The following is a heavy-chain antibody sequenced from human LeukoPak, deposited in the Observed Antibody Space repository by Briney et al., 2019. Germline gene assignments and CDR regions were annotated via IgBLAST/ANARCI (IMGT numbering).Heavy chain of an antibody. J-gene: IGHJ4*02. Sequence: GESLKISYKGSGYSFTSYWIGWVRQMPGKGLEWMGIIYPGDSDTRYSPSFQGQVTISADKSITTAYLQWSSLKASDTAMYYCARRMIGLNGYFDYWGQGTLVTVSS. CDR1: GYSFTSYW. D-gene: IGHD3-22*01. CDR3: ARRMIGLNGYFDY. CDR2: IYPGDSDT. V-gene: IGHV5-51*01.